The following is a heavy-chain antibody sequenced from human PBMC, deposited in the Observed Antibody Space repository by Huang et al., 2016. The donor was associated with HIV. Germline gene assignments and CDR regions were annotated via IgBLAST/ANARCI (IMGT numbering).Heavy chain of an antibody. CDR3: ARHGRVAGHYYNNMDV. V-gene: IGHV4-39*01. CDR2: IYYSGNT. CDR1: GGSISRSSYY. D-gene: IGHD6-19*01. J-gene: IGHJ6*02. Sequence: LQLQESGPGLVKSSETLSLICTVSGGSISRSSYYWGWIRQPPGKGPEWIGSIYYSGNTYYNPPRKSRVTISVDTSKNQFSLKVNSVTAADTAVYYCARHGRVAGHYYNNMDVWGRGTTVTVSS.